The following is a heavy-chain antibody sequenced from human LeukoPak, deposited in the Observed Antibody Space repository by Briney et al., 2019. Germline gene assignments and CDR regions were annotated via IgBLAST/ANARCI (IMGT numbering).Heavy chain of an antibody. Sequence: GGSLRLSCAASGFNFMNYTMNWVRQAPGEGLEWVSSISYSGVYKYYADSLKGRFTISRDNAKNSLFLQMNSLRAEDTAVYYCASSIAAAGYDYWGQGTLVTVSS. J-gene: IGHJ4*02. CDR2: ISYSGVYK. D-gene: IGHD6-13*01. CDR1: GFNFMNYT. CDR3: ASSIAAAGYDY. V-gene: IGHV3-21*01.